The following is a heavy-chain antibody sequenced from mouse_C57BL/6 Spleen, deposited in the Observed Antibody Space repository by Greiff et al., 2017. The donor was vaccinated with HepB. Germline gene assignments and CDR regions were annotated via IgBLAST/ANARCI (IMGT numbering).Heavy chain of an antibody. CDR2: ISYDGSN. J-gene: IGHJ4*01. V-gene: IGHV3-6*01. Sequence: EVKLQESGPGLVKPSQSLSLTCSVTGYSITSGYYWNWIRQFPGNKLEWMGYISYDGSNNYNPSLKNRISITRDTSKNQFFLKLNSVTTEDTATYYCARVRAHYYGSSYAMDYWGQGTSVTVSS. CDR1: GYSITSGYY. CDR3: ARVRAHYYGSSYAMDY. D-gene: IGHD1-1*01.